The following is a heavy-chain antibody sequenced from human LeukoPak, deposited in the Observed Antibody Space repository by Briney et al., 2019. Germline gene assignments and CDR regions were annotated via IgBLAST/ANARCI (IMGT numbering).Heavy chain of an antibody. CDR1: GFTFSSYG. Sequence: GGSLRLSCAASGFTFSSYGMHWVRQAPGKGLEWVAVISYDGSNKYYADSVKGRFTISRDNSKNTLYLQMNSLRAEDTAVYYCAKDRVTAAGYYFDYWGQGTLVTVSS. V-gene: IGHV3-30*18. J-gene: IGHJ4*02. CDR3: AKDRVTAAGYYFDY. D-gene: IGHD6-13*01. CDR2: ISYDGSNK.